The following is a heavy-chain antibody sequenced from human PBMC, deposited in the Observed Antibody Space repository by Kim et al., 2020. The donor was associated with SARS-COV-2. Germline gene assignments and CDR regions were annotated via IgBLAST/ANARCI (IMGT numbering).Heavy chain of an antibody. CDR2: IYPGDSDT. CDR1: GYSFTSYW. J-gene: IGHJ5*02. CDR3: ARMRREYTFANWFDP. Sequence: GESLKISCKGSGYSFTSYWIGWVRQMPGKGLEWMGIIYPGDSDTRYSPSFQGQVTISADKSISTAYLQWSSLKASDTAMYYCARMRREYTFANWFDPWGQGTLVTVSS. D-gene: IGHD6-6*01. V-gene: IGHV5-51*01.